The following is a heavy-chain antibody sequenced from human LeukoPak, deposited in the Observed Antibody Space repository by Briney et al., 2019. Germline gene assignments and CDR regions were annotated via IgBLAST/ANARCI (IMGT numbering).Heavy chain of an antibody. J-gene: IGHJ4*02. Sequence: PSETLSLTCTVSGGSISSYYWSWIRQPPGKGLEWIGYIYYSGSTNYNPSLKSRVTISVDTSKNQFSLKLSSVTAADTAVYYCARTIGGVVRGLSFDYWGQGTLVTVSS. CDR1: GGSISSYY. CDR2: IYYSGST. CDR3: ARTIGGVVRGLSFDY. V-gene: IGHV4-59*01. D-gene: IGHD3-10*01.